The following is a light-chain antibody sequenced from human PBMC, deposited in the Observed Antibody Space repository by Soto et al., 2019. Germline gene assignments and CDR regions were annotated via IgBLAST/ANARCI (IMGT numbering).Light chain of an antibody. J-gene: IGKJ1*01. CDR1: QTISSW. CDR3: QHYNNYSEA. CDR2: KAS. V-gene: IGKV1-5*03. Sequence: DIQMTQSPSTLSGSVGDRVTITCRASQTISSWLAWYQQKPGKAPKLLIYKASTLKSGVPSRFSGSGSGTEFTLTLSSLQPDDFAAYYCQHYNNYSEAFGQGTKVELK.